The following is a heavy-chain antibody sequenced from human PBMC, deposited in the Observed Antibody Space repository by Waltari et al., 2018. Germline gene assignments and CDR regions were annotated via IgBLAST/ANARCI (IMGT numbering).Heavy chain of an antibody. D-gene: IGHD2-2*01. Sequence: EVQLLQSGAEVKKPGATVKISCKFSGSTFTDYYIHWVQQAPGKGLEWMGRIDPEDDKTKDAEKFQGRLTLPADTSTDTAYMELSSLTSEDTAVYYCATPHCGSPSCYLDYRGYLDSWGQGTLLTVSS. CDR3: ATPHCGSPSCYLDYRGYLDS. CDR2: IDPEDDKT. CDR1: GSTFTDYY. V-gene: IGHV1-69-2*01. J-gene: IGHJ4*02.